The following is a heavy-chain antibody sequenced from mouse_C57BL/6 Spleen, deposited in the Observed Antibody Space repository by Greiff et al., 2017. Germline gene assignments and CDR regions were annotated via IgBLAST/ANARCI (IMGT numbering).Heavy chain of an antibody. CDR2: IWTGGGT. CDR3: ARGRYSNYWYFDV. J-gene: IGHJ1*03. V-gene: IGHV2-9-1*01. Sequence: VQVVESGPGLVAPSQSLSITCTVSGFSLNSYAISWVRQPPGKGLEWLGVIWTGGGTNYNSAPKSRLSISKDNSKSQVFLKRNSLQTDDTARYYCARGRYSNYWYFDVWGTGTTVNVSS. D-gene: IGHD2-5*01. CDR1: GFSLNSYA.